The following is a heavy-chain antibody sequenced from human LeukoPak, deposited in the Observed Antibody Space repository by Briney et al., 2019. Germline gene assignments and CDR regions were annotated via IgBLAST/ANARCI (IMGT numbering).Heavy chain of an antibody. CDR1: GFTFSEFW. J-gene: IGHJ6*02. CDR3: VRDRGDGRNYYYGMDV. D-gene: IGHD3-16*01. V-gene: IGHV3-74*01. CDR2: IHGDGSST. Sequence: PGGSLRLSCAASGFTFSEFWMHWVRQAPGKGLVWVSRIHGDGSSTSYADSVKGRFTISRDNAKNTLYLLMNSLRAEDTAVYYCVRDRGDGRNYYYGMDVWGQGTTVTVSS.